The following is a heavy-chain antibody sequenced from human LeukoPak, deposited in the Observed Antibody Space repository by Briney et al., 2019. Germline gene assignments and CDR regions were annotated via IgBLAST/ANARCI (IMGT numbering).Heavy chain of an antibody. J-gene: IGHJ1*01. CDR2: IYYSGST. CDR1: GRSLSSYY. D-gene: IGHD6-19*01. CDR3: ARGGWYPESFQH. V-gene: IGHV4-59*01. Sequence: KTSETLSLTCTVSGRSLSSYYWNWLRQPPGKGLEWIGYIYYSGSTNYNPSLKSRVTISVDTSKNQFSLKLSSVTAADTAVYYCARGGWYPESFQHWGQGALVTVSS.